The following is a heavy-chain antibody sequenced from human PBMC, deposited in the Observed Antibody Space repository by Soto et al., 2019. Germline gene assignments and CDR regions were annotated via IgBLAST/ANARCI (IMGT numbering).Heavy chain of an antibody. J-gene: IGHJ6*02. Sequence: QVHLVESGGGVVQPGKSLRLSCAASGFTFSSYGMHWVRHAPGMRLEWVAIISYDGSDQYYADSVQGRFTISRDNSKNTLYLLMNTLRAEDTAVYYCAKSRQSADYYYYGTDIWGQGPRVTVSS. D-gene: IGHD6-25*01. CDR2: ISYDGSDQ. CDR3: AKSRQSADYYYYGTDI. CDR1: GFTFSSYG. V-gene: IGHV3-30*18.